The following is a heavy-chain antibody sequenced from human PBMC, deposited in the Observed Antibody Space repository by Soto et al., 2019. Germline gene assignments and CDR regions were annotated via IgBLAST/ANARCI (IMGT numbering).Heavy chain of an antibody. Sequence: SLRLSCATSVFTFSSFAFIWVRQAPGKGLEWVSAISGSGDGTDYADSVKGRFTISRDNSKNTLYLQMNSLRAEDTAVYYCAGPGYSSQDYWGQGALVTVSS. CDR3: AGPGYSSQDY. CDR2: ISGSGDGT. J-gene: IGHJ4*02. D-gene: IGHD5-18*01. CDR1: VFTFSSFA. V-gene: IGHV3-23*01.